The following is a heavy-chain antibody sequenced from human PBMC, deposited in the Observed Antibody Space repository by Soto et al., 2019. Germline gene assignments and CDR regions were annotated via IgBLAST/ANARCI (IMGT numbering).Heavy chain of an antibody. CDR2: ISGSGGST. Sequence: GGSLRLSCAASGFTFSSYAMSWVRQAPGKGLEWVSAISGSGGSTYYADSVKGRFTISRDNSKNTLYLQMNSLVAEDTAVYYCAKCDVEGQWELPYFDYWGQGTLVTVSS. V-gene: IGHV3-23*01. CDR1: GFTFSSYA. CDR3: AKCDVEGQWELPYFDY. D-gene: IGHD1-26*01. J-gene: IGHJ4*02.